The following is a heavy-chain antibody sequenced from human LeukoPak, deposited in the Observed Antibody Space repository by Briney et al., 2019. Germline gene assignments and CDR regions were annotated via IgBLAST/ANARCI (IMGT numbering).Heavy chain of an antibody. CDR1: GFTFSNFF. D-gene: IGHD2-21*02. Sequence: PGGSLRLSCVVSGFTFSNFFMSWVRQAPGKGLEWVSAISGGGGSTYYADSVQGRFSISRDNSNNTVYLQMSSLRAEDTAVYYCATGQYCGGDCYLNWFDPWGQGTLVTVSS. CDR2: ISGGGGST. V-gene: IGHV3-23*01. J-gene: IGHJ5*02. CDR3: ATGQYCGGDCYLNWFDP.